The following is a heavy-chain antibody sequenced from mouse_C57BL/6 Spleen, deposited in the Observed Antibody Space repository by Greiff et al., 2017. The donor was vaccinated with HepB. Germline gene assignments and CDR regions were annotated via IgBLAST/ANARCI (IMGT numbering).Heavy chain of an antibody. Sequence: QVQLQQPGAELVMPGASVKLSCKASGYTFTSYWMHWVKQRPGQGLEWIGEIDPSDSYTNYNQKFKGKSTLTVDKSSSTAYMQLSSLTSEDSAVYYCARSRGELRLPFADWGQGTLVTVSA. CDR2: IDPSDSYT. V-gene: IGHV1-69*01. D-gene: IGHD3-2*02. J-gene: IGHJ3*01. CDR1: GYTFTSYW. CDR3: ARSRGELRLPFAD.